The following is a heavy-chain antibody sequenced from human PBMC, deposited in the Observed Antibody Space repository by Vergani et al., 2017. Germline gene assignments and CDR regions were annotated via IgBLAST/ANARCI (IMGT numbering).Heavy chain of an antibody. Sequence: QVQLVQSGAEVKKPGSSVKVSCKASGGTFSSYAISWVRQAPGQGLEWMGGIIPIFGTANYAQKFQGRVTITADESTSTAYMELSSLRSEDTAVYYCARGYTPRSFGVVTPVAFFDYWGQGTLVTVSS. CDR2: IIPIFGTA. J-gene: IGHJ4*02. D-gene: IGHD3-3*01. CDR1: GGTFSSYA. V-gene: IGHV1-69*01. CDR3: ARGYTPRSFGVVTPVAFFDY.